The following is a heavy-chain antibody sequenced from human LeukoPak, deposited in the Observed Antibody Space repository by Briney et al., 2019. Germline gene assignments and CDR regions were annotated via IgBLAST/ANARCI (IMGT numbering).Heavy chain of an antibody. J-gene: IGHJ4*02. CDR1: GLTVSSNY. V-gene: IGHV3-53*01. Sequence: GGSLRLSCAASGLTVSSNYMSWVRQAPGKGLEWVSVIYSDGSTYYADSVKGRFTISRDNSKNTLYLQMNSLRAEDTAVYYCAKDPVIAAAADYFDYWGQGTLVTVSS. D-gene: IGHD6-13*01. CDR3: AKDPVIAAAADYFDY. CDR2: IYSDGST.